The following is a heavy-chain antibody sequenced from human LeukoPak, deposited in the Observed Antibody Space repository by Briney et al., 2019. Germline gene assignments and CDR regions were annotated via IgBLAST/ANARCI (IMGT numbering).Heavy chain of an antibody. J-gene: IGHJ4*02. CDR2: IIPILGIA. Sequence: GASVKVSCKASGGTFSSYAISWVRQAPGQGLEWMGRIIPILGIANYAQKFQGRVTITADKSTSTAYMELSSLRSEDTAVYYCARIAYGGNDEFDYWGQGTLVTVSS. CDR1: GGTFSSYA. D-gene: IGHD4-23*01. CDR3: ARIAYGGNDEFDY. V-gene: IGHV1-69*04.